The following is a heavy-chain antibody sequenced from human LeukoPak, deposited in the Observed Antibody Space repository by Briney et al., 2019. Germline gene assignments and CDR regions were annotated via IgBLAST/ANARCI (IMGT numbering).Heavy chain of an antibody. V-gene: IGHV3-23*01. CDR2: IIGVGDST. J-gene: IGHJ4*02. D-gene: IGHD6-19*01. Sequence: PGGSLRLSCAASAFTFSSYPMSWVRQAPGKRLEWVSAIIGVGDSTHYADSVKGRFTISRDNSKNTLYLQMNSLRAEDTAVYYCAKAKNTKYQEQQWLVPLYYWGQGTLVTVSS. CDR3: AKAKNTKYQEQQWLVPLYY. CDR1: AFTFSSYP.